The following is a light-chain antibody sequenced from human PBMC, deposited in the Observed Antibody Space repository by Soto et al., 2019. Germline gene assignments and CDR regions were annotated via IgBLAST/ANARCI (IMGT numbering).Light chain of an antibody. CDR2: DVN. J-gene: IGLJ3*02. CDR1: RSDIGAYQY. V-gene: IGLV2-14*03. CDR3: SSYTSSNTVV. Sequence: QSALTQPASVSGSPGQSITISCTGTRSDIGAYQYVGWYQQHPGQSPKLMTYDVNNRPSGVSDRFSASKSGNTASLTIAGLQAEDEADYYCSSYTSSNTVVFGGWTKLTVL.